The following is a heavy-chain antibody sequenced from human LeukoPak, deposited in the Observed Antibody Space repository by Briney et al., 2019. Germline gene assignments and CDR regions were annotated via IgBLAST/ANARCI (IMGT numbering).Heavy chain of an antibody. Sequence: EASVKVSFKASGYTFTIYYMHWVRQAPGQGLEWMGIINPSGGSTSYAQKFQGRVTMTRDTSTSTVYMELSSLRSEDTAVYYCARVMQQLDYFDYWGQGTLVTVSS. CDR3: ARVMQQLDYFDY. J-gene: IGHJ4*02. V-gene: IGHV1-46*01. CDR1: GYTFTIYY. CDR2: INPSGGST. D-gene: IGHD6-13*01.